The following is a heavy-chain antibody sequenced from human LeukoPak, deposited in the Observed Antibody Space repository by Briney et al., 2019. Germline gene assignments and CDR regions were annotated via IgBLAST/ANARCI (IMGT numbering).Heavy chain of an antibody. D-gene: IGHD6-13*01. J-gene: IGHJ4*02. CDR2: IYYSGST. CDR1: GGSISSYY. Sequence: SETLSLTCTVSGGSISSYYWSRIRQPPGKGLEWIGYIYYSGSTNYNPSLKSRVTISVDTSKNQFSLKLSSVTAADTAVYYCARAPIAAGGTENFDYWGQGTLVTVSS. V-gene: IGHV4-59*01. CDR3: ARAPIAAGGTENFDY.